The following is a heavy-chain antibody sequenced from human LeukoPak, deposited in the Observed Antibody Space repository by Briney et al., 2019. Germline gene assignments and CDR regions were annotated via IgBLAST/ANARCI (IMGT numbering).Heavy chain of an antibody. CDR1: GFSFRYFA. D-gene: IGHD1-26*01. CDR2: INTDGRIT. J-gene: IGHJ4*02. Sequence: GGSLRLSCVGSGFSFRYFAIHWVRQAPGKGLEYVSVINTDGRITYYADSVKGRFTISRDDSKNTVYLQMGSLRGDDMAVYYCTRDGGSFCDFDYWGQGALVTVSS. CDR3: TRDGGSFCDFDY. V-gene: IGHV3-64*02.